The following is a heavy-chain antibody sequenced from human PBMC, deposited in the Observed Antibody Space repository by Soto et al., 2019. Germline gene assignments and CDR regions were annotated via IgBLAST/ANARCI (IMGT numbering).Heavy chain of an antibody. CDR2: IYYSGST. J-gene: IGHJ4*02. D-gene: IGHD6-19*01. Sequence: SETLSLTCTVSGGSISSGDYYWSWIRQPPGKGLEWIGYIYYSGSTYYNPSLKSRVTISVDTSKNHFSLKLSSVTAADTAVYYCATAGKSYFDYWGQGTLVTVSS. CDR1: GGSISSGDYY. CDR3: ATAGKSYFDY. V-gene: IGHV4-30-4*01.